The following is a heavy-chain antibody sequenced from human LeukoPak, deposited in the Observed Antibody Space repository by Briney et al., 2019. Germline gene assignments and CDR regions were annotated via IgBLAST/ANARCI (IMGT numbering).Heavy chain of an antibody. CDR1: GYTFTSYG. CDR3: ARDLRAFRDGYKNPNYYLDY. Sequence: ASVKVACKASGYTFTSYGISWVRQAPGQGLEWMGWISAYNGNTSYAQKLQGRVTMTTDTSTRTAYMELRSLRSDDTAVYYCARDLRAFRDGYKNPNYYLDYWGQGTLVTVSS. CDR2: ISAYNGNT. D-gene: IGHD5-24*01. J-gene: IGHJ4*02. V-gene: IGHV1-18*01.